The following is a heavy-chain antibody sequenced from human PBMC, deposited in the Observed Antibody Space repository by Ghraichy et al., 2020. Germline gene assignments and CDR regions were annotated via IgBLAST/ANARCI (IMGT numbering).Heavy chain of an antibody. D-gene: IGHD3-22*01. CDR1: GYSFTSYW. V-gene: IGHV5-51*01. CDR2: IYPGDSDT. J-gene: IGHJ3*02. Sequence: GESLNISCKGSGYSFTSYWIGWVRQMPGKGLEWMEIIYPGDSDTRYSPSFQGQVTISADKSISTAYLQWSSLKASDTAMYYCATSYYDSSGYYPDAFDIWGQGTMVTVSS. CDR3: ATSYYDSSGYYPDAFDI.